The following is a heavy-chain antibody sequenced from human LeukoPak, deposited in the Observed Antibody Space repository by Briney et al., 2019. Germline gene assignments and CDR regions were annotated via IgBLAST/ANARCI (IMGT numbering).Heavy chain of an antibody. D-gene: IGHD2-15*01. J-gene: IGHJ4*02. Sequence: GGSLRLSCAASGFTVSSKYMCWVRQAPGKGLEWVSVICSDTSTYYADSVKGRFTISRDNSKNTLYLQMNSLRAEDTGVYYCARVQGSGLFRWYWGQGTLVTVSS. V-gene: IGHV3-66*01. CDR2: ICSDTST. CDR1: GFTVSSKY. CDR3: ARVQGSGLFRWY.